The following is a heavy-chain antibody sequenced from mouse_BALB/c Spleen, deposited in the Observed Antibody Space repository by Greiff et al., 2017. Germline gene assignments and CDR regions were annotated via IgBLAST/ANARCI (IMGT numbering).Heavy chain of an antibody. CDR1: GFTFSSYA. CDR2: ISSGGST. V-gene: IGHV5-6-5*01. CDR3: ARGKAYYGNYGFAY. D-gene: IGHD2-10*01. J-gene: IGHJ3*01. Sequence: EVKVEESGGGLVKPGGSLKLSCAASGFTFSSYAMSWVRQTPEKRLEWVASISSGGSTYYPDSVKGRFTISRDNARNILYLQMSSLRSEDTAMYYCARGKAYYGNYGFAYWGQGTLVTVSA.